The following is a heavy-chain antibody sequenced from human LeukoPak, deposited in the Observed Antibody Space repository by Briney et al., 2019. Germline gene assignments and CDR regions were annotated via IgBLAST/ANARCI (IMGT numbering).Heavy chain of an antibody. CDR2: IWYDGNNK. CDR3: ARVNCRSSSCYLASYFFDS. V-gene: IGHV3-33*01. Sequence: GGSLRLSCAASGFTFSKYGMHWARQAPGKGLEWVAVIWYDGNNKDYADSVKGRFSISRDNSKNTLSLQMNSLRVEDTAMYYCARVNCRSSSCYLASYFFDSWGQGTLVTVSS. D-gene: IGHD2-2*01. CDR1: GFTFSKYG. J-gene: IGHJ5*01.